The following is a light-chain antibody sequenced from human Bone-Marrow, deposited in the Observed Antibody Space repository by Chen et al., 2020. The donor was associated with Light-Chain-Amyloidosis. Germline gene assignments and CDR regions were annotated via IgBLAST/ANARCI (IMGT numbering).Light chain of an antibody. V-gene: IGLV1-44*01. CDR3: AAWDDSLGGPYV. CDR2: TND. CDR1: SSNIGSNT. J-gene: IGLJ1*01. Sequence: QSVLTQPPSASGTPGQTVTISCSGTSSNIGSNTVHWYQQVPGAAPRLLIYTNDRRPSGVRSRFSGSKSGSSASLAISGLQSEDEADYYCAAWDDSLGGPYVFGTGTKVTVL.